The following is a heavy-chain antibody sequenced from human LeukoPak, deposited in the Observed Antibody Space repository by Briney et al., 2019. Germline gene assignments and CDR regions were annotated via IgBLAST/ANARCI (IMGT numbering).Heavy chain of an antibody. CDR2: INHSGST. CDR3: ARDMSVGRIQLWFGSLSLGY. D-gene: IGHD5-18*01. Sequence: SETLSLTCAVYGGSFSGYYWSWIRQPPGKGLEWIGEINHSGSTNYNPSLKSRVTISVDTSKNQFSLKLSSVTAADTAVYYCARDMSVGRIQLWFGSLSLGYWGQGTLVTVSS. V-gene: IGHV4-34*01. J-gene: IGHJ4*02. CDR1: GGSFSGYY.